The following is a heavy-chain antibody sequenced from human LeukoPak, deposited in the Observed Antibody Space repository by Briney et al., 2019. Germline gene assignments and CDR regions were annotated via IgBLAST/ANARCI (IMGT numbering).Heavy chain of an antibody. CDR1: GFTFSRYW. D-gene: IGHD3-10*01. J-gene: IGHJ4*02. Sequence: GGSLRLSCAASGFTFSRYWMQWVRQAPGQGLVWLSHINSDGSSTTYADSVRGRFTTSRYNAKNTLYLQMNSLRAEDTAVYYCVRDNYGVDYWGQGTLVTVSS. CDR2: INSDGSST. CDR3: VRDNYGVDY. V-gene: IGHV3-74*03.